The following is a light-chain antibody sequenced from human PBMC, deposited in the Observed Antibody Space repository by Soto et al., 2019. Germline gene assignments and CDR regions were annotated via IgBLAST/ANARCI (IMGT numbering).Light chain of an antibody. CDR2: AVS. J-gene: IGLJ1*01. CDR1: SSDVGGYNY. CDR3: SSYTSSSTHV. Sequence: QSVLTQPASVSGSPGQSITISCTGTSSDVGGYNYVSWYQQHPGKAPKLMIYAVSNRPSGVSNRFSGSKSGNTASLTISGLQAEDEADYYCSSYTSSSTHVFGTGIKLTVL. V-gene: IGLV2-14*01.